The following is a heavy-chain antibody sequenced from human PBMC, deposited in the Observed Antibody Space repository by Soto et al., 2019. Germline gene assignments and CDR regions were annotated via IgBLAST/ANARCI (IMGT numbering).Heavy chain of an antibody. D-gene: IGHD5-18*01. Sequence: GDPLQNSYQWSGYKCASQLSVLVRQMPGKGLEWMGIIYPGDSDTRYSPSFQGQVTISADKSISTAYLQWSSLKASDTAMYYCAKISDGYPDYWGQGTLVNISA. CDR3: AKISDGYPDY. CDR2: IYPGDSDT. CDR1: GYKCASQL. V-gene: IGHV5-51*03. J-gene: IGHJ4*01.